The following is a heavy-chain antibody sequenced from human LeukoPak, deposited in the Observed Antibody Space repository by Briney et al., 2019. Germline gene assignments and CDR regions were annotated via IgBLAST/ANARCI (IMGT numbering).Heavy chain of an antibody. J-gene: IGHJ4*02. Sequence: SGPTLANPRQTLTLTCTFFGFSLTTRGVGVGWIRQAPGKALECLALIYWDDDKHYSPSLRSRLTIIKDTSKNQVVFTKTNMDPVDTATYYCAHQTTRPAGSGSRFDYWGQGTLVTVSS. CDR1: GFSLTTRGVG. V-gene: IGHV2-5*02. CDR3: AHQTTRPAGSGSRFDY. CDR2: IYWDDDK. D-gene: IGHD3-10*01.